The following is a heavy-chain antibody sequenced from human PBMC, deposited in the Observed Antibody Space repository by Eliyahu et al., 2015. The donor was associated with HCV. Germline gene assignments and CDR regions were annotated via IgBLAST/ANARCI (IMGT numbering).Heavy chain of an antibody. CDR1: VFTFSDYW. CDR3: VRGSTAGMFDF. CDR2: INSDGSST. J-gene: IGHJ4*02. V-gene: IGHV3-74*01. D-gene: IGHD6-13*01. Sequence: EVQLVESGGGLVQPGGSLRLSCAASVFTFSDYWMPWVRQAPGKGLVWVSRINSDGSSTSYADSVKGRFTISRDNAKNTLNLQMNSLRAEDTAVYYCVRGSTAGMFDFWGQGTLVTVS.